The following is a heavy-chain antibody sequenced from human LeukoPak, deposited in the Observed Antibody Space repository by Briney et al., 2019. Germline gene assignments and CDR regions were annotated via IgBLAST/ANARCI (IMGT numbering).Heavy chain of an antibody. CDR3: ARDGFLSPYYYDSSGYYPSHFDY. V-gene: IGHV3-48*01. CDR1: GFTFSSYS. D-gene: IGHD3-22*01. J-gene: IGHJ4*02. Sequence: PGGSLRLSCAASGFTFSSYSMNWVRQAPGKGLEWVSYISSSSSTIYYADSVKGRFTISRDDAKNSLYLQMNSLRAEDTAVYYCARDGFLSPYYYDSSGYYPSHFDYWGQGTLVTVSS. CDR2: ISSSSSTI.